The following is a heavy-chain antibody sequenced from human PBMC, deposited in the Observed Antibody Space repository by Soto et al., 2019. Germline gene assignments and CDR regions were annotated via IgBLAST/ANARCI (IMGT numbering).Heavy chain of an antibody. J-gene: IGHJ5*02. D-gene: IGHD3-10*01. V-gene: IGHV4-31*03. CDR3: AGIRYYGSGSYGWFDP. CDR2: IYYSGRT. CDR1: GGSITSGGFY. Sequence: QVQLQESGPGLVKPSQTLSLTCTVSGGSITSGGFYWSWIRQHPGKGLERIGYIYYSGRTYYHPSLKSRINISVETSKNQFSLKLSSVTAADTAVYYCAGIRYYGSGSYGWFDPWGQGTLVTVSS.